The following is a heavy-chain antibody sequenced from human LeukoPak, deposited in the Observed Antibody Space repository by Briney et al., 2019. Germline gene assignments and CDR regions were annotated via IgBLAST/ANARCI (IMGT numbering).Heavy chain of an antibody. CDR2: ISWNSGSI. D-gene: IGHD3-9*01. Sequence: GRSLRLSCAASGFTFDDYAMHWVRQAPGKGLEWVSGISWNSGSIGYADSVKGRFTISRDNAKNSLYLQMNSLRAEDTALYYCAKDPYDMLTGFDYWGQGTLVTVSS. CDR1: GFTFDDYA. V-gene: IGHV3-9*01. CDR3: AKDPYDMLTGFDY. J-gene: IGHJ4*02.